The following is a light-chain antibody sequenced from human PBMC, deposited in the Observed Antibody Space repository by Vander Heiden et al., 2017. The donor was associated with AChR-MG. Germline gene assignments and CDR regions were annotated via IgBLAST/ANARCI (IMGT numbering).Light chain of an antibody. J-gene: IGLJ1*01. CDR2: NVT. Sequence: QSALTQPRSVSGSPGQAVTISCTGTAHAVGGYNCVSWYQQHPGTAPKLIILNVTNRTSWVPDRFSASKSGNTASLTISGLQAEEEADYYCAAYAGRSAFYVFGSGTTVTVL. CDR1: AHAVGGYNC. V-gene: IGLV2-11*01. CDR3: AAYAGRSAFYV.